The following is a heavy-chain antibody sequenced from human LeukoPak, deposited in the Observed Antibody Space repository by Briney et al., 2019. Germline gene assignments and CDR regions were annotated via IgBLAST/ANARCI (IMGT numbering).Heavy chain of an antibody. CDR3: ARVSGLWNDY. Sequence: GGSLRLSCAASGFTVSTNYMSWVRQAPGKGLEWVSIIYSGGSTYYADSVKGRFTISRDNSKNTLYLQMSSLSAEDTAVYYCARVSGLWNDYWGQGTLVTVSS. J-gene: IGHJ4*02. V-gene: IGHV3-53*01. D-gene: IGHD5-18*01. CDR1: GFTVSTNY. CDR2: IYSGGST.